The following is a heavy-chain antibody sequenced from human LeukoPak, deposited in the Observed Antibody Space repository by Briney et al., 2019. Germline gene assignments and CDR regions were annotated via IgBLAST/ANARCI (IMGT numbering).Heavy chain of an antibody. Sequence: GRSLRLSCAASGFTFSSYAMHWVRQAPGKGLEWVAVISYDGSNKYYADSVKGRFTISRDNSKNTLYLQMNSLRAEDTAMYYCARPYTAMAEGYNWFDPWGQGTLVTVSS. CDR3: ARPYTAMAEGYNWFDP. CDR1: GFTFSSYA. D-gene: IGHD5-18*01. CDR2: ISYDGSNK. V-gene: IGHV3-30-3*01. J-gene: IGHJ5*02.